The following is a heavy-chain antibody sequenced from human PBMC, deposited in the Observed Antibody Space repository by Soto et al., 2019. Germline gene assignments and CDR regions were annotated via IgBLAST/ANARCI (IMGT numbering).Heavy chain of an antibody. CDR2: INPNSGGT. CDR3: ARSYCSGGSCYWSFDY. J-gene: IGHJ4*02. V-gene: IGHV1-2*04. D-gene: IGHD2-15*01. CDR1: GYTFTGYY. Sequence: GASVKVSCKASGYTFTGYYMHWVRQAPGQGLEWMGWINPNSGGTNYAQKFQGWVTMTRDTSISTAYMELSRLRSDDTAVYYCARSYCSGGSCYWSFDYWGQGTLVTV.